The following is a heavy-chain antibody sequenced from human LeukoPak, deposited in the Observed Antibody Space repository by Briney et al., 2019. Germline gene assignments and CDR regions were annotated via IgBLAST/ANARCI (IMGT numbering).Heavy chain of an antibody. J-gene: IGHJ4*02. CDR2: IYHSGST. D-gene: IGHD2-2*01. Sequence: SETLSLTCAVSGYSISSGYYWGWIRQPPGKGLEWIGSIYHSGSTYYNPSLKSRVTISVDTSKNQFSLKLSSVTAADTAVYYCHIGYCSSTSCSAYSNYADYWGQGTLVTVSA. V-gene: IGHV4-38-2*01. CDR3: HIGYCSSTSCSAYSNYADY. CDR1: GYSISSGYY.